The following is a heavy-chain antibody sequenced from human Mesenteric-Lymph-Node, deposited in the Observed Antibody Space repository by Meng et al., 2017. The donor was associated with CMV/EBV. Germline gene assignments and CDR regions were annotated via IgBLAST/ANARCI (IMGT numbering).Heavy chain of an antibody. D-gene: IGHD2-21*01. CDR2: IYYSGST. CDR3: ARDLWTGMDV. CDR1: GGSISSGVYY. J-gene: IGHJ6*02. Sequence: SETLSLTCTVSGGSISSGVYYWSWIRQPPGKGLEWIGYIYYSGSTNYNPSLKSRVTISVDTSKNQFSLKLSSVTAADTAVYYCARDLWTGMDVWGQGTTVTVSS. V-gene: IGHV4-61*08.